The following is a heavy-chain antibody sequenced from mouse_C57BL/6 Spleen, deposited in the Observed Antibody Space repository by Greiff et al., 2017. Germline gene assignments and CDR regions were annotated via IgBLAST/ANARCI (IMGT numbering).Heavy chain of an antibody. CDR1: GYSITSGYY. Sequence: EVQLVESGPGLVKPSQSLSLTCSVTGYSITSGYYWNWIRQFPGNKLEWMGYISYDGSNNYNPSLKNRISITRDTSKNQFFLKLNSVTTEDTATYYCARDRYGGDFDYWGQGTTLTVSS. D-gene: IGHD1-1*01. J-gene: IGHJ2*01. CDR2: ISYDGSN. CDR3: ARDRYGGDFDY. V-gene: IGHV3-6*01.